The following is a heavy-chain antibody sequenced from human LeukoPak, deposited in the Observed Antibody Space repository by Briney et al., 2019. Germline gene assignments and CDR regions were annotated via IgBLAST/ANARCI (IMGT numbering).Heavy chain of an antibody. Sequence: PSQTLSLTCAVSGDAISRGGYSWSWIRQPPGKGLEWIGYIYHSGSTYYNPSLKSRVTISVDTSKNQFSLKLSSVTAADTAVYYCARDGAILDYWGQGTLVTVSS. CDR2: IYHSGST. CDR1: GDAISRGGYS. V-gene: IGHV4-30-2*01. D-gene: IGHD1-26*01. J-gene: IGHJ4*02. CDR3: ARDGAILDY.